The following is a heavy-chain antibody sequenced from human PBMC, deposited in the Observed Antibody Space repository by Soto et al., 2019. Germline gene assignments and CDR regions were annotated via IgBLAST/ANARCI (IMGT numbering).Heavy chain of an antibody. CDR1: GLTVSSKS. V-gene: IGHV3-66*01. J-gene: IGHJ3*01. Sequence: EVQLVESGGGVVQPGGSLRLSCAASGLTVSSKSMNWVRQAPGKGLEWVSVIYSSGSTYHADSVKGRFTISRDNSKNTVYLKMNSLRAEDTAVYYCASPHGGSWGQGTKVTVSS. CDR2: IYSSGST. CDR3: ASPHGGS. D-gene: IGHD2-15*01.